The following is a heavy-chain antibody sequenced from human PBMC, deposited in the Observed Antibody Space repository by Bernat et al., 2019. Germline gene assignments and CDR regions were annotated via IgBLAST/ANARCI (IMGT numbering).Heavy chain of an antibody. CDR3: AREGRGWLSVWDY. Sequence: QVQLVQSGAEEKKPGASVKVSCKASGYTFTSYAMHWVRQAPGQRLEWMGWINAGNGNTKYSQKFQGRVTITRDTSASTAYMELSSLRSEDTAVYYCAREGRGWLSVWDYWGQGTLVTVSS. CDR2: INAGNGNT. D-gene: IGHD3-22*01. V-gene: IGHV1-3*05. J-gene: IGHJ4*02. CDR1: GYTFTSYA.